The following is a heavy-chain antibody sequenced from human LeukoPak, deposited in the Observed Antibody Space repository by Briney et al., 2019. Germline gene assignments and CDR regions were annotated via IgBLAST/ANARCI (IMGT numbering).Heavy chain of an antibody. CDR2: ISSSSSYI. V-gene: IGHV3-21*01. Sequence: TGGSLRLSCAASGFTFRSYNMNWVRQAPGKRPEWVSSISSSSSYIYYADSVKGRFTISRDNAKNSLYLRMNRLRAEDTALYYCARGASRADYWGQGTLVTVSS. CDR1: GFTFRSYN. J-gene: IGHJ4*02. CDR3: ARGASRADY.